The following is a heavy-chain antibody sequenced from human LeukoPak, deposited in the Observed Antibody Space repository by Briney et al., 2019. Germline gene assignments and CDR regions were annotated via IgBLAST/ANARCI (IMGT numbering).Heavy chain of an antibody. Sequence: SETLSLTCTVSGGSISSSSYYWGWIRQPPGKGLEWIGYIYHSGSTYYNPSLKSRVTISVDRSKNQFSLKLSSVTVADTAVYYCARRNERNYYDSSGYYFDSWGQGTLVTVSS. V-gene: IGHV4-39*07. J-gene: IGHJ4*02. CDR3: ARRNERNYYDSSGYYFDS. CDR2: IYHSGST. CDR1: GGSISSSSYY. D-gene: IGHD3-22*01.